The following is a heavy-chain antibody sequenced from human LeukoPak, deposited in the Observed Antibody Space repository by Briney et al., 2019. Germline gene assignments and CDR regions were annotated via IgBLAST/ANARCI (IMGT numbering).Heavy chain of an antibody. CDR2: ILYTGRT. CDR1: GDSISSSRFY. V-gene: IGHV4-39*01. CDR3: ARRDVGATIDY. J-gene: IGHJ4*02. Sequence: SETLSLTCTVSGDSISSSRFYGAWIRQPPGKGLEWIGSILYTGRTFYNPSLKSRVTISVDTSKNQFSLRLGSVSASDTAVYYCARRDVGATIDYWGQGTLVTVSS. D-gene: IGHD1-26*01.